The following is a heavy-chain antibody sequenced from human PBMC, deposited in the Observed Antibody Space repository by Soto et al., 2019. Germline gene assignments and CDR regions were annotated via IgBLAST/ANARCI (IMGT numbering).Heavy chain of an antibody. D-gene: IGHD1-1*01. V-gene: IGHV3-23*01. CDR1: GFTFSNFA. CDR2: ISGSGDDT. Sequence: QLLESGGGFVQPGGSLRLSCVASGFTFSNFAMAWVRQAPGEGLEWVSAISGSGDDTFYADSMKGRFTISRDNSKDTLYLQINSLRAEATAVYYCATPIPTAGTPFGFWGQGTQVSVSS. J-gene: IGHJ4*02. CDR3: ATPIPTAGTPFGF.